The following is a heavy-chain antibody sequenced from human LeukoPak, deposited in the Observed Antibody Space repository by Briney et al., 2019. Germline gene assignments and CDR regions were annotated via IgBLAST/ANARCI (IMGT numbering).Heavy chain of an antibody. Sequence: GGSLRLSCAASGFTFSTHSMNWVRQAPGKGLEWVSSISSGSRYIYYADSVKGRFTISRDNAKNSLYLQMNSLRAEDTAVYYCARCSGGSCHHSDDYWGQGTLVTVSS. CDR3: ARCSGGSCHHSDDY. J-gene: IGHJ4*02. D-gene: IGHD2-15*01. CDR1: GFTFSTHS. CDR2: ISSGSRYI. V-gene: IGHV3-21*01.